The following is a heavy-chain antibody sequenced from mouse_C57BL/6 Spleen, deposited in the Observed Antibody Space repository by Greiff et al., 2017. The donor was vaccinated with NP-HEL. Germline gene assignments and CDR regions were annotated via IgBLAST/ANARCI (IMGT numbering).Heavy chain of an antibody. CDR1: GFTFTDYY. CDR3: ARYDALGLDY. J-gene: IGHJ2*01. Sequence: DVKLVESGGGLVQPGGSLSLSCAASGFTFTDYYMSWVRQPPGKALEWLGFIRNKANGDTTEYSASVKGRFTISRDNSQSILYLQMNALGAEDSATYYCARYDALGLDYWGQGTTLTVSS. CDR2: IRNKANGDTT. D-gene: IGHD4-1*01. V-gene: IGHV7-3*01.